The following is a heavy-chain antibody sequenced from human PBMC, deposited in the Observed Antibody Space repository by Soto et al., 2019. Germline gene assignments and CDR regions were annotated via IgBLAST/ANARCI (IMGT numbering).Heavy chain of an antibody. D-gene: IGHD2-15*01. J-gene: IGHJ4*02. V-gene: IGHV3-23*01. CDR2: ISGSGGST. CDR1: EFTFSSYA. Sequence: GGSLRLSWAASEFTFSSYAMSWVRQAPGKGLEWVSAISGSGGSTYYADSVKGRFTISRDNSKNTLYLQMNSLRAEDTAVYYCAKSSVVVVASTIFDYWGQGTLVTVS. CDR3: AKSSVVVVASTIFDY.